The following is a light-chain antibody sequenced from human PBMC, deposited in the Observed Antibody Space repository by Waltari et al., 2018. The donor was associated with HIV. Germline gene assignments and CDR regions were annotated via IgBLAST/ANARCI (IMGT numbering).Light chain of an antibody. Sequence: IQMTQSPSSLSASIGDSVTITCRASQSVSSYLNWYQQKPGRAPKFLIYVASSLQGGVPAWFSGSGSGTEFTLTISNLESEDFAVYYCQQYNLRPTTFGGGTKVEMK. CDR3: QQYNLRPTT. CDR1: QSVSSY. V-gene: IGKV1-39*01. J-gene: IGKJ4*01. CDR2: VAS.